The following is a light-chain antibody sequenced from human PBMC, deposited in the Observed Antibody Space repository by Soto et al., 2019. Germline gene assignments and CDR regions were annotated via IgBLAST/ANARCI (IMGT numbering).Light chain of an antibody. Sequence: AIQVTQSPSSLSASVGDRVTITCRASQGIRNELSWYQQKPGKAPKFLIFAASNLQSGVPSRFSGSGSGTDFTLTTSSXQPEDFATYFCLQDDDYPFTFGGGTKVDIK. J-gene: IGKJ4*01. CDR3: LQDDDYPFT. CDR1: QGIRNE. CDR2: AAS. V-gene: IGKV1-6*01.